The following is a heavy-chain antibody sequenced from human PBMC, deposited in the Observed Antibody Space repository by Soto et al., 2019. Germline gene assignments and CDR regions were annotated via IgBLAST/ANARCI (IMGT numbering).Heavy chain of an antibody. J-gene: IGHJ5*02. CDR3: ATMVRRVVNWFDP. V-gene: IGHV3-11*01. D-gene: IGHD3-10*01. Sequence: QVQLVESGEGLVKPGGSLRLSCAASGFIFSDYYMSWIRQAPGKGLEWVSYISSSGSTIYYADSVKGRFTISRDNAKNSLYLQMNSLRAEDTAVYYCATMVRRVVNWFDPWGQGILVTVSS. CDR2: ISSSGSTI. CDR1: GFIFSDYY.